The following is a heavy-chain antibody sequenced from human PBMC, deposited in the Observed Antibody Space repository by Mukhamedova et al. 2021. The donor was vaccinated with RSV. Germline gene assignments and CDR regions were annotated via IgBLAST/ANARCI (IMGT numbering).Heavy chain of an antibody. V-gene: IGHV3-74*01. Sequence: VRQAPGKGLVWVSRINSDGSSTSYADSVKGRFTISRDNAKNTLYLQMNSLRAEDTAVYYCAREASIAARPFDYWGQGTLVTVSS. D-gene: IGHD6-6*01. J-gene: IGHJ4*02. CDR2: INSDGSST. CDR3: AREASIAARPFDY.